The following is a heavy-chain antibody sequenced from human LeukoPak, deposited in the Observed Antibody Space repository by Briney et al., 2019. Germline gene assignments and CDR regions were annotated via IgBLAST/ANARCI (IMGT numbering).Heavy chain of an antibody. CDR3: ARLRDYDRYFDR. Sequence: GESLKISCKGSGYSFTSYWIGWVRQMPGKGLEWMGISYPGDSDTTYSPSFQGQVTISADKSISTAYLQCSSLKASDTAMYYCARLRDYDRYFDRWGRGTLVTVSS. J-gene: IGHJ2*01. CDR1: GYSFTSYW. V-gene: IGHV5-51*01. CDR2: SYPGDSDT. D-gene: IGHD3-22*01.